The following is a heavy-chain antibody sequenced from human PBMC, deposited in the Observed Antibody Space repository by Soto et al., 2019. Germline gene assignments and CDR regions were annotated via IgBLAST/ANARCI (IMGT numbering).Heavy chain of an antibody. J-gene: IGHJ4*02. V-gene: IGHV3-11*01. CDR1: GFTFSDYY. Sequence: GGSLRLSCAASGFTFSDYYMSWIRQAPGKGLEWVSYISSSVSTIYYADSVKGRFTISRDNAKNSLYLQMNSLRAEDTDVYYCARDSGHEYFDYWGQGTLVTVSS. CDR3: ARDSGHEYFDY. CDR2: ISSSVSTI.